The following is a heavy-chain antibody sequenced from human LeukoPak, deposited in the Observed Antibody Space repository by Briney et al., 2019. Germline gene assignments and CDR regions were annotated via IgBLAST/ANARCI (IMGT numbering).Heavy chain of an antibody. V-gene: IGHV1-18*01. CDR2: ISAYNGNT. CDR1: GYTFTSYG. D-gene: IGHD2-21*02. CDR3: ARVTLAYCGGDCYFYDH. J-gene: IGHJ4*02. Sequence: ASVKVSCKASGYTFTSYGISWVRQAPGQGLEWMGWISAYNGNTNYAQKLQGRVTMTTDTSTSTAYMELRSLRSDDTAVYYCARVTLAYCGGDCYFYDHWGQGTLVTVSS.